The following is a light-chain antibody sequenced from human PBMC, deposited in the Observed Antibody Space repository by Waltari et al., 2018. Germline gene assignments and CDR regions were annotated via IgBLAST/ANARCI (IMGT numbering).Light chain of an antibody. J-gene: IGLJ2*01. V-gene: IGLV3-21*03. CDR1: NIGSKS. CDR3: QVWDSSSDHVV. CDR2: DDS. Sequence: SYVLTQPPSVSAAPGKPARIPCGGNNIGSKSVHWYQQNPGQAPVLVVYDDSDRPSGIPERFSGSNSGNTATLTISRVEAGDEADYYCQVWDSSSDHVVFGGGTKLTVL.